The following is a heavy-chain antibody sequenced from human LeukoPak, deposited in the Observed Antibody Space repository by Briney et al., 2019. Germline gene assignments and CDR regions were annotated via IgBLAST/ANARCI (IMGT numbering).Heavy chain of an antibody. CDR2: ISYDGSNK. CDR3: ARAPAGTAVDY. CDR1: GFTFSSYA. Sequence: GSLRLSCAASGFTFSSYAMHWVRQAPGKGLGWVAVISYDGSNKYYADSVKGRFTISRDNSKNTLYLQMNSLRAEDTAVYYCARAPAGTAVDYWGQGTLVTVSS. J-gene: IGHJ4*02. V-gene: IGHV3-30*04. D-gene: IGHD6-19*01.